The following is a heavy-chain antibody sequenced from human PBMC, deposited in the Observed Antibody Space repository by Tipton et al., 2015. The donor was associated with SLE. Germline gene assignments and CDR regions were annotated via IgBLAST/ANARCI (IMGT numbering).Heavy chain of an antibody. CDR2: IYYSGST. J-gene: IGHJ3*02. CDR3: ARLRRDGYNFDAFDI. V-gene: IGHV4-59*11. Sequence: TLSLTCTVSGGSISSHYWSWIRRPPGKGLEWLGYIYYSGSTNYNPSLKSRVTISVDTSKNQFSLKLSSVTAADTAVYYCARLRRDGYNFDAFDIWGQGTMVTVSS. D-gene: IGHD5-24*01. CDR1: GGSISSHY.